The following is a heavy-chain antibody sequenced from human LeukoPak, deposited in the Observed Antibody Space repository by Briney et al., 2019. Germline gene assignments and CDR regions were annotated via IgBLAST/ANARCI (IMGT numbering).Heavy chain of an antibody. J-gene: IGHJ4*02. V-gene: IGHV4-59*01. CDR3: AREVAAAGLDY. CDR1: GGSISSYY. Sequence: SETLSLTCTVSGGSISSYYWSWIRQPPGKGLGWIGYIYYSGSTNYNPSLKSRVTISVDTSKNQFSLKLSSVTAADTAVYYCAREVAAAGLDYWGQGTLVTVSS. CDR2: IYYSGST. D-gene: IGHD6-13*01.